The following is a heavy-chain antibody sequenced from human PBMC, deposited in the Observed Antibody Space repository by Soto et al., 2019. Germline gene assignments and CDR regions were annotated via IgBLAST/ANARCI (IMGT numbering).Heavy chain of an antibody. J-gene: IGHJ3*02. CDR3: ARGRGGTYDAFDI. Sequence: PSETLSLTCSFSYGSLSSYFWSWIRQPPGKGLEWIGYIFYSGTTNYNPSLKSRLTISIDTSRNRFALKLNSVTAADTAVYYCARGRGGTYDAFDIWGQGTMVTVSS. V-gene: IGHV4-59*01. D-gene: IGHD1-26*01. CDR1: YGSLSSYF. CDR2: IFYSGTT.